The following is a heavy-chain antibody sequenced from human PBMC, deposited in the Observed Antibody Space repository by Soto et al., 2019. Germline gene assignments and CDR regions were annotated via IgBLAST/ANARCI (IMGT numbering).Heavy chain of an antibody. J-gene: IGHJ6*02. D-gene: IGHD3-3*01. CDR1: GFTFSSYG. CDR3: ARDLVVRFWEWLSRGPYYYGMDV. Sequence: GGSLRLSCAASGFTFSSYGMHWVRQAPGKGLEWVAVIWYDGSNKYYADSVKGRFTISRDNSKNTLYLQMNSLRAEDTAVYYCARDLVVRFWEWLSRGPYYYGMDVWGQGTTVTVSS. CDR2: IWYDGSNK. V-gene: IGHV3-33*01.